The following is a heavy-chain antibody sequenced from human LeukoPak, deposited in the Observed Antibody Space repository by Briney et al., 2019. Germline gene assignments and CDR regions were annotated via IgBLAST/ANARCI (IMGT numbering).Heavy chain of an antibody. J-gene: IGHJ4*02. CDR1: GGSIISSDY. V-gene: IGHV4-59*01. D-gene: IGHD5-18*01. Sequence: PSETLSLTCTVSGGSIISSDYWSWIRQSPGKGLEWIGYIYYTGSVYYNPSLKSRVTISIDSSKNQFSLRLSSVTAADTAVYYCARDSGYSYADDYWGQGTLVTVSS. CDR3: ARDSGYSYADDY. CDR2: IYYTGSV.